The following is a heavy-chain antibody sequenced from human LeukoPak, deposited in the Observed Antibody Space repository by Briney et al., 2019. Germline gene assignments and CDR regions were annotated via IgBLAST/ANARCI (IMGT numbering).Heavy chain of an antibody. V-gene: IGHV4-39*07. CDR2: IYYSGST. CDR3: ARSYYYYYYMDV. CDR1: GGSTSSSSYY. Sequence: SETLSRTCTVSGGSTSSSSYYWGWIRQPPGKGLEWIGSIYYSGSTYYNPSLKSRVTISVDTSKNQFSLKLSSVTAADTAVYYCARSYYYYYYMDVWGKGTTVTVSS. J-gene: IGHJ6*03.